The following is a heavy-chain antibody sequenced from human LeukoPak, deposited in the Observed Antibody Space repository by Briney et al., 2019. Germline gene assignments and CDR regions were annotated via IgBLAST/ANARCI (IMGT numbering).Heavy chain of an antibody. V-gene: IGHV3-7*01. CDR1: GFTFSSYW. J-gene: IGHJ4*02. Sequence: GGSLRLSCAASGFTFSSYWMSWVRQSPGKGLKWVANIKQDGSEKYYVDSVKGRFTISRDNAKNSLYLQMNSLRAEDTAVYYCARDLRLGRSFDYWGQGTLVIVSS. D-gene: IGHD7-27*01. CDR2: IKQDGSEK. CDR3: ARDLRLGRSFDY.